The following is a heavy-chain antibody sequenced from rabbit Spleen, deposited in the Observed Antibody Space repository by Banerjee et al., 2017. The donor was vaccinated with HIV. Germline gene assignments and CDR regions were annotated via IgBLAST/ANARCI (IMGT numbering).Heavy chain of an antibody. CDR3: ARNYVNTFDP. Sequence: QEQLEESGGDLVKPEGSLTLTCTASGFSFSSSYYMCWVRQAPGKGLEWIGCINSSSGSTWYASWVNGRFTISKASSTTVTLQMTSLTAADTATYFCARNYVNTFDPWGPGTLVTVS. CDR2: INSSSGST. J-gene: IGHJ2*01. V-gene: IGHV1S45*01. D-gene: IGHD1-1*01. CDR1: GFSFSSSYY.